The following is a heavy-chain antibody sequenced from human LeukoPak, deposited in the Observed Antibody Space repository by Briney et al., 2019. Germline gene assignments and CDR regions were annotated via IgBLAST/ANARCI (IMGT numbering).Heavy chain of an antibody. CDR2: FDPEDGET. Sequence: ASVKVSCKVSGYTLTELSMHWVRQAPGKGLEWTGGFDPEDGETIYAQKFQGRVTMTEDTSTDTAYMELSSLRSEDTAVYYCATDSSFSTGKSRYYYYYYMDVWGKGTTVTVSS. J-gene: IGHJ6*03. CDR3: ATDSSFSTGKSRYYYYYYMDV. D-gene: IGHD3-10*01. V-gene: IGHV1-24*01. CDR1: GYTLTELS.